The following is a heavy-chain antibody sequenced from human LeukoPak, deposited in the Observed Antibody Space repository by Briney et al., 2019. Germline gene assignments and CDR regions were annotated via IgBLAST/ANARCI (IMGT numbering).Heavy chain of an antibody. CDR3: ARDGGYYGSGSYYNRLGYYYYYYMDV. CDR2: IYTSGST. V-gene: IGHV4-4*02. CDR1: GGSISSSNW. D-gene: IGHD3-10*01. J-gene: IGHJ6*03. Sequence: SETLSLTCAVSGGSISSSNWWSWVRQPPGKGLEWIGRIYTSGSTNYNPSLKSRVTISVDTSKNQFSLKLSSVTAADTAVYYCARDGGYYGSGSYYNRLGYYYYYYMDVWGKGTTVTVSS.